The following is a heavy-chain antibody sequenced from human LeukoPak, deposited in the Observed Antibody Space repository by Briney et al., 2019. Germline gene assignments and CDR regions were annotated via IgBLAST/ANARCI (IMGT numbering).Heavy chain of an antibody. D-gene: IGHD3-22*01. J-gene: IGHJ4*02. CDR3: AREDSSGYYQYYFDY. V-gene: IGHV3-48*01. CDR2: ISSSSSTI. Sequence: PGGSLRLSCAASGFTFSSYSMNWVRQAPGKGLEWVSYISSSSSTIYYADPVKGRFTISRDNAKNSLYLQMNSLRAEDTAVYYCAREDSSGYYQYYFDYWGQGTLVTVSS. CDR1: GFTFSSYS.